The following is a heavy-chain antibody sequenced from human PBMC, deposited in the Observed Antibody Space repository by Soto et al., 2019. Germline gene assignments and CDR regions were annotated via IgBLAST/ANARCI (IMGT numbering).Heavy chain of an antibody. CDR2: ISVNNGDT. CDR3: ARDRTPYSSATPGPYFDY. CDR1: GYTFTSYG. D-gene: IGHD4-4*01. Sequence: GASVKVSCKPSGYTFTSYGISWVRQAPGQRPEWMGWISVNNGDTRNAQMFQGRVTMTTDTSTSTAYMELRSLRSDDTAVYYCARDRTPYSSATPGPYFDYWGRGTLVTVSS. V-gene: IGHV1-18*01. J-gene: IGHJ4*02.